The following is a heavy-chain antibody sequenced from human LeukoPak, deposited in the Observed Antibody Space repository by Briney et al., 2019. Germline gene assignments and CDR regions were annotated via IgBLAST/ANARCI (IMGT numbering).Heavy chain of an antibody. D-gene: IGHD3-22*01. CDR3: SRDYYDSTGQFYFAS. J-gene: IGHJ4*02. CDR2: ISGSSGTT. Sequence: GSLDLSGAASGFTFRDSNLNGVRPAPGKGLEGVSFISGSSGTTYYAASGKGRFTISSNNAQQSLYLQMNTLIAEDTAVYYCSRDYYDSTGQFYFASWGQGTLVTV. V-gene: IGHV3-48*04. CDR1: GFTFRDSN.